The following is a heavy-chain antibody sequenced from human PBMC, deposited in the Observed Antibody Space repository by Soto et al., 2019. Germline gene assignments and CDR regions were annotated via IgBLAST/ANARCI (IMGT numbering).Heavy chain of an antibody. J-gene: IGHJ3*02. Sequence: PGGSLRLSCAASGFTFSSYSMNWVRQAPGKGLEWVSSISSSSYIYYADSVKGRFTISRDNAKNSLYLQMNSLRAEDTAVYYCARDREVNAFDIWGQGTMVTVSS. CDR3: ARDREVNAFDI. CDR2: ISSSSYI. CDR1: GFTFSSYS. V-gene: IGHV3-21*01. D-gene: IGHD1-26*01.